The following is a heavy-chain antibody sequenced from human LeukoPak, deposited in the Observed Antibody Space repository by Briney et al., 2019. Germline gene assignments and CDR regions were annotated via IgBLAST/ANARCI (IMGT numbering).Heavy chain of an antibody. J-gene: IGHJ5*02. Sequence: ASVKVSCKASGYTFTGYYMHWVRQAPGQGLEWMGWINPNSGGTNYAQKFQGRVTMTRDTSISTAYMELSRLRSDGTAVYYCARGDTYSSGWWATNWFDPWGQGTLVTVSS. D-gene: IGHD6-19*01. V-gene: IGHV1-2*02. CDR3: ARGDTYSSGWWATNWFDP. CDR1: GYTFTGYY. CDR2: INPNSGGT.